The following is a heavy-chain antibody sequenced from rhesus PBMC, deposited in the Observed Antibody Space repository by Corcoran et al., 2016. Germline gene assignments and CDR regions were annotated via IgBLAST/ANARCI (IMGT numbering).Heavy chain of an antibody. J-gene: IGHJ4*01. CDR3: ARDRAAAGRFDY. CDR2: IYGSRGST. Sequence: QVQLQESGPGVVKPSETLSLTCAVAGGSISGGYDWSWIRQPPGKGLEWIWYIYGSRGSTNYNPSLKNRVTILKDASKNAFSLKLSSVTAADTAVYDCARDRAAAGRFDYWGQGVLVTVSS. CDR1: GGSISGGYD. D-gene: IGHD6-31*01. V-gene: IGHV4-76*01.